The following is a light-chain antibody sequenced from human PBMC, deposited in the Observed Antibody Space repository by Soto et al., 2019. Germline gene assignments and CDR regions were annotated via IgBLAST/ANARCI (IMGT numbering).Light chain of an antibody. CDR1: QSVSSSY. J-gene: IGKJ4*01. CDR2: GAS. CDR3: QQYGSSPLT. Sequence: EIVFTQSPGTLSLSPGYRATLSCRASQSVSSSYLAWYQQKPGQAPRLLIYGASSRATGIPDRFSGSGSGTDFTLTISRLEPEDFAVYYCQQYGSSPLTFGGGTKVDI. V-gene: IGKV3-20*01.